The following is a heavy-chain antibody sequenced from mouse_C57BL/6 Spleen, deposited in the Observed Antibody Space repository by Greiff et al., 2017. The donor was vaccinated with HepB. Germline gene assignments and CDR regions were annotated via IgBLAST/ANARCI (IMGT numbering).Heavy chain of an antibody. V-gene: IGHV1-50*01. Sequence: VQLQQPGAELLKPGASVTLSCKASGYTFTSYWMQGVKQRPGQGLEWIGEIDPSDSYTNYNQKFKGKATLTVDTSSSTAYMQLSSLTSEDSAVDYCARKRFYATDHWAEGTPSIVSS. CDR3: ARKRFYATDH. J-gene: IGHJ4*01. CDR2: IDPSDSYT. CDR1: GYTFTSYW.